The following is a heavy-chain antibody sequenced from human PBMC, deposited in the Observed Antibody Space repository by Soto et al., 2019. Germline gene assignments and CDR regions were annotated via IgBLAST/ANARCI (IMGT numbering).Heavy chain of an antibody. J-gene: IGHJ4*02. CDR2: IYYSGST. V-gene: IGHV4-59*08. CDR3: ARLRRDGYSSSWYQGQVSYFDY. Sequence: SETLSLTCTVSGGSISSYYWSWIRQPPGKGLEWIGYIYYSGSTNYNPSLKSRVTISVDTSKNQFSLKLSSVTAADTAVYYCARLRRDGYSSSWYQGQVSYFDYWGQGTLVTVSS. CDR1: GGSISSYY. D-gene: IGHD6-13*01.